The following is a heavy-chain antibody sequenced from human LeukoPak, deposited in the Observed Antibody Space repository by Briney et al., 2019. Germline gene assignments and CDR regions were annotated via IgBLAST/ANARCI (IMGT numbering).Heavy chain of an antibody. J-gene: IGHJ4*02. CDR2: IYYSGST. V-gene: IGHV4-59*01. CDR1: GGSISSYY. Sequence: SETLSLTCTVSGGSISSYYRSWIRQPPGKGLEWIGYIYYSGSTNYNRSLKSRVTISIDTSKKQFSLKLTSVTAADTAVYYCARGPGYSGDWGQGTLVTVSS. D-gene: IGHD5-12*01. CDR3: ARGPGYSGD.